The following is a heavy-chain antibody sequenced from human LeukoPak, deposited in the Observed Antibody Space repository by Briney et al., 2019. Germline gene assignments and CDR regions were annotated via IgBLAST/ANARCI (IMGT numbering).Heavy chain of an antibody. V-gene: IGHV1-58*01. J-gene: IGHJ4*02. CDR2: IVVGSANT. Sequence: SVKVSCKASGFTFTTSAVQWVRQARGQRLEWIGWIVVGSANTNYAQKFQERVTITRDMSTRTAYMELSSLRSEDTAVYYCAAAPNSYGSGSYSFDNWGQGTLVTVSS. CDR1: GFTFTTSA. CDR3: AAAPNSYGSGSYSFDN. D-gene: IGHD3-10*01.